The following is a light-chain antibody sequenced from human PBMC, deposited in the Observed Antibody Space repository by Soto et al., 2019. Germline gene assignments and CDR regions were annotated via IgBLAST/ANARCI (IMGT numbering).Light chain of an antibody. Sequence: EIVMTQSPATLSLSPGERATLSCRASQSVSSNVAWYQQIPGQTPRLLIYGASTRATGIPVRFSGSGSGTEFTLTISSLQSEDFAVYYCQQRHMWPITFGQGTRLEIK. V-gene: IGKV3-15*01. CDR3: QQRHMWPIT. CDR1: QSVSSN. CDR2: GAS. J-gene: IGKJ5*01.